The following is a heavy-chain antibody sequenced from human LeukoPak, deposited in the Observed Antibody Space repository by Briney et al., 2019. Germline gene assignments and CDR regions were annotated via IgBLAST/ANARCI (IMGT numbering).Heavy chain of an antibody. CDR1: GYTFINND. Sequence: ASVKVSCKTSGYTFINNDINWVRQATGQGLEWMGWISGYNGNTNYAQKVQGRVTMTTDTSTSTAYMELRSLRSGDTAVYYCARANYLSTSAQDYWGQGALVTVSS. V-gene: IGHV1-18*01. D-gene: IGHD2/OR15-2a*01. CDR3: ARANYLSTSAQDY. CDR2: ISGYNGNT. J-gene: IGHJ4*02.